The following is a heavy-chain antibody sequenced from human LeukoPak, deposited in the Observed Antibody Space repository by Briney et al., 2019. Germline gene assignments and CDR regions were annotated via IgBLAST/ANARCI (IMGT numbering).Heavy chain of an antibody. CDR3: ARDQRGVPDY. V-gene: IGHV3-48*01. Sequence: PGGSLRLSCAASGFTFDDYAMNWVRQAPGKGLEWVSYISGGSHTIYYADSVKGRFTISRDNAKNSLYLQMNSLRAEDTAVYYCARDQRGVPDYWGQGTLVTVSS. CDR1: GFTFDDYA. CDR2: ISGGSHTI. D-gene: IGHD3-10*01. J-gene: IGHJ4*02.